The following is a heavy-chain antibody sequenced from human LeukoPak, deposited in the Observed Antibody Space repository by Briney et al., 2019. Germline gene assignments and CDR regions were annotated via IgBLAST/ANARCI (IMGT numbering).Heavy chain of an antibody. CDR1: GFSFSAYG. V-gene: IGHV3-23*01. J-gene: IGHJ4*02. CDR2: ISNSGGRT. Sequence: PGGSLRLSCAASGFSFSAYGMNWVRQAPGKGLEWVSGISNSGGRTYYADSVKGRFTISRDNSKKTLYLQMNTLRAEDTAIYYCAKVKVSGYDKGYFDYWGQGTLVTVSS. CDR3: AKVKVSGYDKGYFDY. D-gene: IGHD3-3*01.